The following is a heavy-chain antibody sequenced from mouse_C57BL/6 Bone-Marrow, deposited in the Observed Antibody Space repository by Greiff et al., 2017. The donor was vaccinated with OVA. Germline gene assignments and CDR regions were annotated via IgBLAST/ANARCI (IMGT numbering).Heavy chain of an antibody. J-gene: IGHJ4*01. CDR2: ISSGGDYI. Sequence: DVKLVESGEGLVKPGGSLKLSCAASGFTFSSYAMSWVRQTPEKRLEWVAYISSGGDYIYYAATVKGRFTISRDNARNTLYLQMSSLKSEDTAMYYCTTYYRIFYAMDYWGQGTSVTVSS. CDR3: TTYYRIFYAMDY. V-gene: IGHV5-9-1*02. D-gene: IGHD2-14*01. CDR1: GFTFSSYA.